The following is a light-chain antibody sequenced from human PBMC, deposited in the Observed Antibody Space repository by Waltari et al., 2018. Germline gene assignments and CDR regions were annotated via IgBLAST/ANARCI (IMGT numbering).Light chain of an antibody. V-gene: IGKV6-21*01. Sequence: EIMLTQSPDFHSVTPKEKVTITFRASQTIGSSLHWYQQKPDQSPKLLIKYASQSFSGVSSRFNGSGSGRDFTLTINALEGEDVATYYCQQSATLPYTFGQGTKLEMK. CDR2: YAS. CDR3: QQSATLPYT. CDR1: QTIGSS. J-gene: IGKJ2*01.